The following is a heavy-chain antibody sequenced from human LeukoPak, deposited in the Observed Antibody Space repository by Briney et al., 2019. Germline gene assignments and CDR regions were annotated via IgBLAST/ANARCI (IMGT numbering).Heavy chain of an antibody. CDR1: GDSVSSGSHY. V-gene: IGHV4-61*01. J-gene: IGHJ4*02. D-gene: IGHD4-17*01. CDR3: ARAIGDDYGFDY. CDR2: IYYSGST. Sequence: PSETLSLTCSVSGDSVSSGSHYWNWIRQPPGKGLERIGYIYYSGSTDYNPSLKSRVTISVDTSKNQFSLKLRSVTAADTAVYYCARAIGDDYGFDYWGQGTLVTVSS.